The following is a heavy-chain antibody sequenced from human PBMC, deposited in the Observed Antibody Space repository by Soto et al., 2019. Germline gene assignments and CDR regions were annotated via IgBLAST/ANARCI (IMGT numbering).Heavy chain of an antibody. D-gene: IGHD6-19*01. Sequence: TGGSLRLSCTASGFTFGDYAMSWVRQAPGKGLEWVGFIRSKAYGGTTEYAASVKGRFTISRDDSKSIAYLQMNSLKTEDTAVYYCTFSVIAVAGQTDYWGQGTLVTVSS. J-gene: IGHJ4*02. CDR1: GFTFGDYA. CDR3: TFSVIAVAGQTDY. CDR2: IRSKAYGGTT. V-gene: IGHV3-49*04.